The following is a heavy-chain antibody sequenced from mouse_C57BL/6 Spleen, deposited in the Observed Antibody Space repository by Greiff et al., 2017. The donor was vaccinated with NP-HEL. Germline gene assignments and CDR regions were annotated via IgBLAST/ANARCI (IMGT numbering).Heavy chain of an antibody. J-gene: IGHJ1*03. D-gene: IGHD1-1*01. CDR2: ISSGSSTI. V-gene: IGHV5-17*01. Sequence: EVHLVESGGGLVKPGGSLKLSCAASGFTFSDYGMHWVRQAPEKGLEWVAYISSGSSTIYYADTVKGRFTISRDNAKNTLFLQMTSLRSEDTAMYYCASPYYGSGYVWYFDVWGTGTTVTVSS. CDR1: GFTFSDYG. CDR3: ASPYYGSGYVWYFDV.